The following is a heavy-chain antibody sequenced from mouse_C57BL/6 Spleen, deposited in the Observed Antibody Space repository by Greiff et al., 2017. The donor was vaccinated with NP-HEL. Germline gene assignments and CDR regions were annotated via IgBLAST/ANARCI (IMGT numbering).Heavy chain of an antibody. CDR1: GYTFTSYG. V-gene: IGHV1-81*01. J-gene: IGHJ3*01. CDR3: ARDSFYYYGSSPWFAY. D-gene: IGHD1-1*01. CDR2: IYPRSGNT. Sequence: VQLQQSGAELARPGASVKLSCKASGYTFTSYGISWVKQSTGQGLEWIGEIYPRSGNTYYNEKFKGKATLTADKSSSTAYMELRSLTSEDSAVYFCARDSFYYYGSSPWFAYWGQGTLVTVSA.